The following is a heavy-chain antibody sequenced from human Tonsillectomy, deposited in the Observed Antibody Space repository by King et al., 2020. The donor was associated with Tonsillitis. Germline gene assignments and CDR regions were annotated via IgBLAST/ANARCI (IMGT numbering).Heavy chain of an antibody. J-gene: IGHJ5*02. V-gene: IGHV3-23*04. CDR2: ITSSGGTT. CDR1: GFTFSSYA. CDR3: AKAGRGSRHDYLIWLDP. Sequence: VQLVESGGGLVQPGGSLRLSCAASGFTFSSYAMTWVRQAPGKGLEWVSTITSSGGTTYYADSVKGRFTNSRDNSKNTVYLQMNSLRAEDTAVYYCAKAGRGSRHDYLIWLDPWGQGTLVTASS. D-gene: IGHD5-12*01.